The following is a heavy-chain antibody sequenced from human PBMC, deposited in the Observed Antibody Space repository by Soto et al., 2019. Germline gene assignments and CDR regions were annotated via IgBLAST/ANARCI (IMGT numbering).Heavy chain of an antibody. CDR2: INAGNGTT. D-gene: IGHD5-18*01. CDR1: GSTFSSYA. Sequence: ASVKVSCKASGSTFSSYAISWLRQDPGQRLEWMGWINAGNGTTKYSQKFQGRVTITRDTSASTAYMELSSLRSEDSAVYYCARSETWIQLWLDYWGQGTLVTVSS. CDR3: ARSETWIQLWLDY. J-gene: IGHJ4*02. V-gene: IGHV1-3*01.